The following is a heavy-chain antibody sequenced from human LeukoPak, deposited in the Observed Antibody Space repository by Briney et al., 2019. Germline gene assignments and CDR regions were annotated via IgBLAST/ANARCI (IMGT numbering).Heavy chain of an antibody. Sequence: GGSLSLSCAAAGFTFSSYSMHWVRQAPGKGLQYVSAISSNGGSTYYANSVKGRFTISRDNSKNTLYLQMGSLRAEDMAVYYCARARDIVVVPAAIPGDAFDIWGQGTMVTVSS. CDR1: GFTFSSYS. CDR3: ARARDIVVVPAAIPGDAFDI. V-gene: IGHV3-64*01. J-gene: IGHJ3*02. CDR2: ISSNGGST. D-gene: IGHD2-2*02.